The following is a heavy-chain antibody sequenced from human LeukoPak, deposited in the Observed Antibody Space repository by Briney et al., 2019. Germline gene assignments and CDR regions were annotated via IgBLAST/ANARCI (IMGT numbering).Heavy chain of an antibody. D-gene: IGHD6-6*01. CDR1: GGSISSYY. Sequence: PSETLSLTCTVSGGSISSYYWSWIRQPAGKGLEWIGRIYTSGSTNYNPSLKSRVTMSVDTSKNQFPLKLSSVTAADTAVYYCARARSSSPYYYYYMDVWGKGTTVTVSS. CDR3: ARARSSSPYYYYYMDV. CDR2: IYTSGST. V-gene: IGHV4-4*07. J-gene: IGHJ6*03.